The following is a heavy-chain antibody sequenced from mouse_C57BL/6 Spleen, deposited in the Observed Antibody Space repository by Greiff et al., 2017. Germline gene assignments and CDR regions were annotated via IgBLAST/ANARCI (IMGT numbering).Heavy chain of an antibody. J-gene: IGHJ2*01. V-gene: IGHV1-80*01. Sequence: LQQSGASVKISCKASGYAFSSYWMNWVKQRPGKGLEWIGQIYPGDGDTNYNGKFKGKATLTADKSSSTAYMQLSSMTSEDSAVYFCARPYGSSYYFDYWGQGTTLTVSS. CDR2: IYPGDGDT. CDR3: ARPYGSSYYFDY. D-gene: IGHD1-1*01. CDR1: GYAFSSYW.